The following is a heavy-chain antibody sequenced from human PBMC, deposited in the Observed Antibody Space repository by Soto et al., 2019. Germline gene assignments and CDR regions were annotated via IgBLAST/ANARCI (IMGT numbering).Heavy chain of an antibody. V-gene: IGHV6-1*01. D-gene: IGHD4-4*01. J-gene: IGHJ5*02. CDR1: GDSVCSNSGA. CDR2: TYYRSKWYN. Sequence: SQTLSLTCAISGDSVCSNSGAWNWIRQSPSRGLEWLGRTYYRSKWYNDYAVSVKSRITINPDTSKNQFSLQLNSVTPEDTAVYYCAREGVTTVGWFDPWGQGTLVTVSS. CDR3: AREGVTTVGWFDP.